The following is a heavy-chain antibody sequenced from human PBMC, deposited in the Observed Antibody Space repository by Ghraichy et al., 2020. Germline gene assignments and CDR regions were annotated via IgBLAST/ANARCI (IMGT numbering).Heavy chain of an antibody. J-gene: IGHJ4*02. CDR2: IYYSGST. V-gene: IGHV4-59*08. D-gene: IGHD1-1*01. CDR3: ARSYNWNVLTFDY. CDR1: GGSISSYY. Sequence: SETLSLTCTFSGGSISSYYWSWIRQPPGKGLEWIGYIYYSGSTNYNPSLKSRVTISVDTSKNQFSLKLSSVTAADTAVYYCARSYNWNVLTFDYWGQGTLVTVSS.